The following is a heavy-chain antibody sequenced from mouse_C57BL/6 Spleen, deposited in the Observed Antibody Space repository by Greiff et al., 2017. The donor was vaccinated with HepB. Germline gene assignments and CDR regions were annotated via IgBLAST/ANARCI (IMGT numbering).Heavy chain of an antibody. CDR1: GYTFTDYY. Sequence: VQLQQSGPELVKPGASVKISCKASGYTFTDYYMNWVKQSHGKSLEWIGDINPNNGGTSYNQKFKGKATLTVDKSSSTAYMELRSLTSEDSAVYYCANNYYGSGWFAYWGQGTLVTVSA. V-gene: IGHV1-26*01. J-gene: IGHJ3*01. CDR3: ANNYYGSGWFAY. CDR2: INPNNGGT. D-gene: IGHD1-1*01.